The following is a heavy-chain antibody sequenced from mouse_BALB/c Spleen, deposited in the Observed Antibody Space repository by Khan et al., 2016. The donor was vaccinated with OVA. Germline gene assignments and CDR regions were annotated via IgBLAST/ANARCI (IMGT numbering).Heavy chain of an antibody. CDR1: GYAFSRYW. Sequence: QVQLKQSGAELVRPGSSVKISCKASGYAFSRYWMNWVKQRPGQGLEWIGQIYPGDGETKYNGKFKGKVTLTADKSSSTAYMQLSSLTSEDSAVYCCARSGYDYFAYGGQGTLVTVSA. CDR3: ARSGYDYFAY. V-gene: IGHV1-80*01. CDR2: IYPGDGET. J-gene: IGHJ3*01. D-gene: IGHD2-14*01.